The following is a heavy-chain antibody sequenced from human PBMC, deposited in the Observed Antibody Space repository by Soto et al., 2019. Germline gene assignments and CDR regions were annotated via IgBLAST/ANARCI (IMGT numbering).Heavy chain of an antibody. V-gene: IGHV1-2*02. D-gene: IGHD6-13*01. J-gene: IGHJ4*01. Sequence: VASVKVSCKASGYIFRDYYIHWVRQAPGQGPEWMGWINPNNDDTRYAQKFRGRVTVTMDTSISTAYMDLSRLTSDDTAVYYCARDSAAGAGIGWDYWGQGTLVTVSS. CDR2: INPNNDDT. CDR3: ARDSAAGAGIGWDY. CDR1: GYIFRDYY.